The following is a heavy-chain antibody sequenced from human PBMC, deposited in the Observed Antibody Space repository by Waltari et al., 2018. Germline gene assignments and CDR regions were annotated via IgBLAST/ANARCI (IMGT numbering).Heavy chain of an antibody. CDR2: IYPSDSDT. V-gene: IGHV5-51*01. Sequence: EVQLVQSGAEVKTSGESLKISCQGSGYSFNTHWIAWMRQMPGKGLEWMGFIYPSDSDTRYSPSFQGQVNISVDKSTNTAYLQWRSLKASDTAMYYCARRVRGKYNWFDPWGQGTQVTVSS. D-gene: IGHD1-26*01. CDR1: GYSFNTHW. J-gene: IGHJ5*02. CDR3: ARRVRGKYNWFDP.